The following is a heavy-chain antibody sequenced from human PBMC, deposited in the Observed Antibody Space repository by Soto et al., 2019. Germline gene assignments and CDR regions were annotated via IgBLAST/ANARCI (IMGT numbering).Heavy chain of an antibody. J-gene: IGHJ5*02. CDR1: GGSFSGYY. CDR2: INHSGST. V-gene: IGHV4-34*01. Sequence: QVQLQQWGAGLLKPSETLSLTCAVYGGSFSGYYWSWIRQPPGKGLEWIGEINHSGSTNYNPSLKSRVTISVDTSKKQFSLKLSSVTAADTAVYYCARGYCSSTSCYVGWFDPWGQGTLVTVSS. CDR3: ARGYCSSTSCYVGWFDP. D-gene: IGHD2-2*01.